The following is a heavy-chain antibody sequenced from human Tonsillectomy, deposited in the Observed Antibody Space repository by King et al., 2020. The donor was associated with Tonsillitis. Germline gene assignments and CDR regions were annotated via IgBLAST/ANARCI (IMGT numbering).Heavy chain of an antibody. Sequence: QLVQSGAEVKKPGASVKVSCKTSGYTFTGYYIHWVRQAPGQGLEWMGWINPNSGGTNFAQKFQGRVTMTGDTSISTAYLELSRLRSDDTAVYFWSRGSGAFDDWGQGTLVTVSS. CDR1: GYTFTGYY. V-gene: IGHV1-2*02. CDR2: INPNSGGT. D-gene: IGHD6-25*01. J-gene: IGHJ4*02. CDR3: SRGSGAFDD.